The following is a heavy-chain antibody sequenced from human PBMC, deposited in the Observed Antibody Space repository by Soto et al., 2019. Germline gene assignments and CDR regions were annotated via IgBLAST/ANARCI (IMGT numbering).Heavy chain of an antibody. CDR2: IYYSGST. D-gene: IGHD3-22*01. CDR3: ARAYYYDRRVHY. J-gene: IGHJ4*02. Sequence: QVQLQESGPGLVKPSQTLSLTCTVSGGSISSDDYYWSWIRQPPGKGLEWIGYIYYSGSTYYNPSLKNRVSISVDTSKNQFSLKLSSVTAADTAVYYCARAYYYDRRVHYWGQGTLVTVSS. CDR1: GGSISSDDYY. V-gene: IGHV4-30-4*01.